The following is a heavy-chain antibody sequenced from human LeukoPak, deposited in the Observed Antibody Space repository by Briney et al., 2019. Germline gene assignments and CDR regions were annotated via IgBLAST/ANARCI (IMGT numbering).Heavy chain of an antibody. J-gene: IGHJ6*02. D-gene: IGHD3-22*01. CDR2: ISSSSSYI. V-gene: IGHV3-21*01. CDR1: GFTFSSYS. CDR3: ARRITMIVVPSDGMDV. Sequence: PGGSLRLSCAASGFTFSSYSMNWVRQAPGKGLEWVSSISSSSSYIYYADSVKGRFTISRDNAKNSLYLQMNSLRAEDRAVYYCARRITMIVVPSDGMDVWGQGTTVTVSS.